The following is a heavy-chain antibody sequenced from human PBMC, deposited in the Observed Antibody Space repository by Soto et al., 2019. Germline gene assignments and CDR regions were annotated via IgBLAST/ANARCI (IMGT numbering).Heavy chain of an antibody. J-gene: IGHJ4*02. CDR2: IYYSGST. D-gene: IGHD3-22*01. CDR3: ARRRYYYDSSGTNFDY. V-gene: IGHV4-39*01. CDR1: GGSISSSSYY. Sequence: PSETLSLTCTVSGGSISSSSYYWGWIRQPPGKGLEWIGNIYYSGSTYYNPSLKSRVTISVDTSKNQFSLNLSSVTAADTAVYYCARRRYYYDSSGTNFDYWGQGTLVTVSS.